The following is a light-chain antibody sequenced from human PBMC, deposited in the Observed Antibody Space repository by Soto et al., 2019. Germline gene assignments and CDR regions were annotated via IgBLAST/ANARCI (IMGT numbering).Light chain of an antibody. CDR1: SSNIGAGYD. V-gene: IGLV1-40*01. J-gene: IGLJ3*02. CDR3: QSYDSSLSGSV. Sequence: QSVLTQPPSVSGAPGQRVTISCTGSSSNIGAGYDVHWYQQLPGTAPKLLIYVNSNRPSGVPDRFSGSESGTSASLAITGLQAEDEADYSCQSYDSSLSGSVFGGGTKLTVL. CDR2: VNS.